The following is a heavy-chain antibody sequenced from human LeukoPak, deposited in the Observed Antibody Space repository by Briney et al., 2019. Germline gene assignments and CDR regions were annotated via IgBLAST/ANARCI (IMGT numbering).Heavy chain of an antibody. CDR3: ARGPEWEPYYFDY. V-gene: IGHV3-30-3*01. CDR2: ISYDGSNK. D-gene: IGHD1-26*01. J-gene: IGHJ4*02. Sequence: GRSLRLSCAASGSTFSSYAMHWVRQAPGKGLEWVAVISYDGSNKNYADSVKGRFTISRDNSKNTLYLQMNSLRAEDTAVYYCARGPEWEPYYFDYWGQGTLVTVSP. CDR1: GSTFSSYA.